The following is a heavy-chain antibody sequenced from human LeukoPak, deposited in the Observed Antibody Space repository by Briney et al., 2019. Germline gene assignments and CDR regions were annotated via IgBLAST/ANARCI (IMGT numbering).Heavy chain of an antibody. CDR1: GFTFSDYY. CDR2: ISSSGNTI. V-gene: IGHV3-11*01. Sequence: PGGSLRLSCVASGFTFSDYYMTWIRQAPGKGLEYVSYISSSGNTIYYADSVKGRLTISRDNAKNSLYLQMNSLRAEDTAVYYCARVRRWFGESTGAFDNWGQGTLVTVSS. CDR3: ARVRRWFGESTGAFDN. J-gene: IGHJ4*02. D-gene: IGHD3-10*01.